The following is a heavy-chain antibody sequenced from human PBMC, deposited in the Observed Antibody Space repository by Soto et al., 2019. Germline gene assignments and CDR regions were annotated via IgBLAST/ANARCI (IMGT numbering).Heavy chain of an antibody. D-gene: IGHD5-12*01. J-gene: IGHJ4*02. CDR2: INYSGST. CDR1: GGSISSYY. CDR3: ARQSRSGYAKTFDY. Sequence: SETLSLTCTVSGGSISSYYWSWIRQPPGKGLEWIGYINYSGSTNYNPSLKSRVTISVDTSKNQLSLKLSSVTAADTAVYYCARQSRSGYAKTFDYWGQGTLVTVSS. V-gene: IGHV4-59*08.